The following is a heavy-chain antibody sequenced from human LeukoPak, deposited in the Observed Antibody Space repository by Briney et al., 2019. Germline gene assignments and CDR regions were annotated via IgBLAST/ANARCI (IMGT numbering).Heavy chain of an antibody. D-gene: IGHD5-12*01. J-gene: IGHJ3*02. CDR2: IWYDGSNK. Sequence: PGGSLRLSCAASGFTVSSNYMSWVRQAPGKGLEWVAVIWYDGSNKYYADSVKGRFTISRDNSKNTLYLQMNSLRAEDTAVYYCARDAGYSGYGGAFDIWGQGTMVTVSS. CDR3: ARDAGYSGYGGAFDI. CDR1: GFTVSSNY. V-gene: IGHV3-33*08.